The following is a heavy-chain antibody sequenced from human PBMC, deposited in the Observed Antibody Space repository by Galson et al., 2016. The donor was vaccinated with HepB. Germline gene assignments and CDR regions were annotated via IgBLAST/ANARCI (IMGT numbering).Heavy chain of an antibody. J-gene: IGHJ6*02. V-gene: IGHV4-61*01. Sequence: SETLSLTCNVSGGSVSGPYSYWSWIRQPPGQGLEYIGHIFYNGRTTYNPSLKSRITISLDTSKNQFSLNLNSVTAADTALYYCAREFSHDNPAWGSYGMDVWGRGTTVTVSS. CDR2: IFYNGRT. CDR1: GGSVSGPYSY. CDR3: AREFSHDNPAWGSYGMDV. D-gene: IGHD3-16*01.